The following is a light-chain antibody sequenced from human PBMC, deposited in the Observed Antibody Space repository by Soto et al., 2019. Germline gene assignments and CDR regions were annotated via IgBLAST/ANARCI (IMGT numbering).Light chain of an antibody. CDR1: SCDVGAYNY. V-gene: IGLV2-14*01. CDR3: SSYTSTSTVV. J-gene: IGLJ2*01. Sequence: QSVLTQPASVSGSPGQSITISCTGTSCDVGAYNYVSWYQQHPGKAPKLVIYEVSNRPLGVSNRFSGSKSGNMASLTISGLQAEGEADYYCSSYTSTSTVVFGGGTKLTVL. CDR2: EVS.